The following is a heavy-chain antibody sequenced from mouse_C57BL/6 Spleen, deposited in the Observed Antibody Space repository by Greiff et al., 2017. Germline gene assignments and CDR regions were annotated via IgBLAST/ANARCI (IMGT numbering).Heavy chain of an antibody. J-gene: IGHJ1*03. CDR1: GYTFTDYY. Sequence: EVQLQQSGPVLVKPGASVKMSCKASGYTFTDYYMNWVKQSHGKSLEWIGVINPFNGGTSYNQKFKGKATLTVDKSSSTAYMELNSLTSEDSAVYYWARDYCNPYWYFDVWGTGTTVTVSS. V-gene: IGHV1-19*01. CDR3: ARDYCNPYWYFDV. CDR2: INPFNGGT. D-gene: IGHD2-1*01.